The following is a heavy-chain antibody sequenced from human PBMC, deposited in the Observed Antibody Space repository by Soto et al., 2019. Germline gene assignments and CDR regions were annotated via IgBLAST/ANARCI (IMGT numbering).Heavy chain of an antibody. CDR1: GFTVTSSA. CDR3: AADLDY. V-gene: IGHV1-58*01. CDR2: IVVGSGNT. J-gene: IGHJ4*02. Sequence: QMQLVQSGPEVKKPGTSVKVSCKASGFTVTSSAVQRVRQARGQRLEWIGWIVVGSGNTNYAQKYQERVTITRDMSTSTAYMELSSLRSEDTAVYYWAADLDYWGQGTLVTVSS.